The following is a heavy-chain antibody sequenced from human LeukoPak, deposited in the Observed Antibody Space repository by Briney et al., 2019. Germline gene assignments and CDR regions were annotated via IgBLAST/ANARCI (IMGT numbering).Heavy chain of an antibody. V-gene: IGHV3-23*01. CDR3: ATVDHYYDSSGYVQYFQH. CDR2: ISTSGGST. CDR1: GFTFSSYA. D-gene: IGHD3-22*01. J-gene: IGHJ1*01. Sequence: GGSLRLSCAASGFTFSSYAMSWVRQAPGKGLEWVSAISTSGGSTSYAQKFQGRVTMTRDTSTSTVYMELSSLRSEDTAVYYCATVDHYYDSSGYVQYFQHWGQGTLVTVSS.